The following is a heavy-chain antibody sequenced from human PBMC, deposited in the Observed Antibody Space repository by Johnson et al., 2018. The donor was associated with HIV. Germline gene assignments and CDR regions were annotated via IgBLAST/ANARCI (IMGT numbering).Heavy chain of an antibody. CDR2: ISWNSGSI. Sequence: VQLVESGGGLVQPGGSLRLSCAASGFTFSSYAMSWVRQAPGKGLEWVSGISWNSGSIGYADSVKGRFTISRDNSKNTLYLQMNSLRAEDTAVSYCAKMEFDYSNYAAPLSLHDAFDIWGQGTMVTVSS. J-gene: IGHJ3*02. D-gene: IGHD4-11*01. V-gene: IGHV3-23*04. CDR3: AKMEFDYSNYAAPLSLHDAFDI. CDR1: GFTFSSYA.